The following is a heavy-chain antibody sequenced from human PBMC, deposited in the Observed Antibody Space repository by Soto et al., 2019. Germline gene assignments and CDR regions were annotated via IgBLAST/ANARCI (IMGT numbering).Heavy chain of an antibody. Sequence: SETLSLTCTVSGGSINYSIYYWAWIRHPPGKGLEWIGTVYYSGRTYYNPSLKSRVTISVDTSKNQFSLNLSSVTAADTAVYYCARVRGYYDSSGYPLTMFDYWGQGTLVTVSS. CDR2: VYYSGRT. V-gene: IGHV4-39*01. CDR1: GGSINYSIYY. J-gene: IGHJ4*02. D-gene: IGHD3-22*01. CDR3: ARVRGYYDSSGYPLTMFDY.